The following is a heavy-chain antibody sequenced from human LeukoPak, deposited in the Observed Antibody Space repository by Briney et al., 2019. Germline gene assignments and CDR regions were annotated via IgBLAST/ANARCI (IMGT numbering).Heavy chain of an antibody. D-gene: IGHD1-26*01. CDR3: ARPIYSGTYPDEGFDY. V-gene: IGHV3-74*01. CDR2: IISDGSST. Sequence: GGSLRLSCAASGFTFSRYWMHWVRQAPGKGLVWVSRIISDGSSTNYADSVKGRFTIPRDNAKNTLFLQMNSLRAEDTAVYYCARPIYSGTYPDEGFDYWGQGILVTVSS. CDR1: GFTFSRYW. J-gene: IGHJ4*02.